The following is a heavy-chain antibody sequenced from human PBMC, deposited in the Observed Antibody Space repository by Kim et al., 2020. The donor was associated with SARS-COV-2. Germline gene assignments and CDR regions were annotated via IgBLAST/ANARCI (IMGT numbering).Heavy chain of an antibody. Sequence: PSLKSRVTISVDTSKNQFSLKLSSVTAADTAVYYCAREAAYVWGSYRFDYWGQGTLVTVSS. V-gene: IGHV4-34*01. CDR3: AREAAYVWGSYRFDY. J-gene: IGHJ4*02. D-gene: IGHD3-16*02.